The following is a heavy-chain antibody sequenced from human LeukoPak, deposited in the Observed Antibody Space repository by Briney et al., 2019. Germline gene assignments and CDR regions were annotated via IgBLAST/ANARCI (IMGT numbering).Heavy chain of an antibody. CDR2: ISYDGSNK. Sequence: PGGSLRLSCAASGFTFSSYGMHWVRQAPGKGLEWVAVISYDGSNKYYADSVEGRFTISRDNSKNTLYLQMNSLRAEDTAVYYCAKVRYYYGSGSYQTNFDYWGQGTLVTVSS. D-gene: IGHD3-10*01. V-gene: IGHV3-30*18. CDR3: AKVRYYYGSGSYQTNFDY. J-gene: IGHJ4*02. CDR1: GFTFSSYG.